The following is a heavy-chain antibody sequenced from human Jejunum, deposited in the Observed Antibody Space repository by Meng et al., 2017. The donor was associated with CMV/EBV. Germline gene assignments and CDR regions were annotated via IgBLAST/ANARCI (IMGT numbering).Heavy chain of an antibody. CDR1: SFYDYG. Sequence: SFYDYGMSSVRDVPGTGLECVSGLNWHVVTYGYADSVKGRFTISRDNAKNSLYLQMNSLRPDDTAFYYCARDEGRDFGVVDGFDRWGQGTLVTVSS. J-gene: IGHJ4*02. CDR2: LNWHVVTY. D-gene: IGHD3-3*01. V-gene: IGHV3-20*03. CDR3: ARDEGRDFGVVDGFDR.